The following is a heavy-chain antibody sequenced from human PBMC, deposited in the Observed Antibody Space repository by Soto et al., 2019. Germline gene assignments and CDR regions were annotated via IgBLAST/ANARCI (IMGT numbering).Heavy chain of an antibody. D-gene: IGHD2-2*01. CDR1: GYSFTSYW. CDR3: ARQTLSGYCSSTSCPPSDWFDP. J-gene: IGHJ5*02. Sequence: GESLKISCKGSGYSFTSYWISWVRQMPGKGLEWMGWIDPSDSYTNYSPSFQGHVTISADKSISTAYLQWSSLKASDTAMYYCARQTLSGYCSSTSCPPSDWFDPWGQGTLVTVSS. V-gene: IGHV5-10-1*01. CDR2: IDPSDSYT.